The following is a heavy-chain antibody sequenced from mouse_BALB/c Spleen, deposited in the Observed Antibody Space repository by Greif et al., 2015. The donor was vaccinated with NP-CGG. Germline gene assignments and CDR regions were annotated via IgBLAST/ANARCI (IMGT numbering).Heavy chain of an antibody. CDR2: IYPGDGDT. Sequence: VQLQQSGAELVRPGSSVKISCKASGYAFSSYWMNWVKQRPGQGLEWIGQIYPGDGDTNYNGKFTGKATLTADKSSSTAYTQLRSLKSEDSAVYFCARSQEYYFDYWGQGTTLTVSS. V-gene: IGHV1-80*01. J-gene: IGHJ2*01. CDR3: ARSQEYYFDY. CDR1: GYAFSSYW.